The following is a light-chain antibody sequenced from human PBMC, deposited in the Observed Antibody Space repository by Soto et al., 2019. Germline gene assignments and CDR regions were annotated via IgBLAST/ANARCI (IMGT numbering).Light chain of an antibody. CDR1: QRINIY. J-gene: IGKJ5*01. V-gene: IGKV1-39*01. CDR2: SAS. Sequence: DIQMTQSPSSLSPSVGDRVTITCRASQRINIYLNWYRQKPGKAPELLIYSASNLQSGVPSRFSGSGSGTDFTLTISSLQPEDFATYYCQQSFSTPPFGQGTRLEIK. CDR3: QQSFSTPP.